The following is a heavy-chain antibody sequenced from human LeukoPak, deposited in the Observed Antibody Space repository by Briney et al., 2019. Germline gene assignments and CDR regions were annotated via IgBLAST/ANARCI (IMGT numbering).Heavy chain of an antibody. D-gene: IGHD2-2*02. CDR1: GGSFSGYY. J-gene: IGHJ4*02. CDR3: ARLGYCSSTSCYTPPFFDY. Sequence: SETLSLTCAVYGGSFSGYYWGWIRQPPGKGLEWIGSIYYSGSTYYNPSLKSRVTISVDTSKNQFSLKLSSVTAADTAVYYCARLGYCSSTSCYTPPFFDYWGQGTLVTVSS. CDR2: IYYSGST. V-gene: IGHV4-39*01.